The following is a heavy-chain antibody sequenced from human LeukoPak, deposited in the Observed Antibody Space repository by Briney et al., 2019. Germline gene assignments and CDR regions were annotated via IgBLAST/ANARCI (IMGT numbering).Heavy chain of an antibody. D-gene: IGHD5-24*01. CDR3: AKGGEMATIYNDY. CDR1: GFTFSSYW. J-gene: IGHJ4*02. CDR2: IKQDGSEK. V-gene: IGHV3-7*03. Sequence: GGSLRLSCAASGFTFSSYWMSWVRQAPGKGLEWVANIKQDGSEKYYVDSVKGRFTISRDNAKSSLYLQMNSLRAEDTAVYYCAKGGEMATIYNDYWGQGTLVTVSS.